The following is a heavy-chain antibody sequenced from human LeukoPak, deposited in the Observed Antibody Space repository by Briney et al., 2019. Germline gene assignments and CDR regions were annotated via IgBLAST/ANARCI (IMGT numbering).Heavy chain of an antibody. J-gene: IGHJ4*02. CDR2: IFPGDSDT. V-gene: IGHV5-51*01. Sequence: GESLKISCKGSEYSFATXXXXXXRQXXGXXLXXXXIIFPGDSDTRYSPSFQGQVTISADKSISTAYLQWSSLKASDTAIYYCASEYCSGGNCYFDYWGQGTLVTVSS. CDR1: EYSFATXX. D-gene: IGHD2-15*01. CDR3: ASEYCSGGNCYFDY.